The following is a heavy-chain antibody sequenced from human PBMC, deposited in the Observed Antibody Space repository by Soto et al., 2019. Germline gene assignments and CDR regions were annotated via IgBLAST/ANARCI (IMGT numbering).Heavy chain of an antibody. V-gene: IGHV3-30*18. Sequence: PGGSLRLSCAASGFTFSSYGMHWVRQAPGKGLEWVAVISYDGSNKYYADSVKGRFTISRDNSKNTLYLQMNSLRAEDTAVYYCAKDKRGYCSSTSCHYFDYWGQGTLVTVSS. CDR2: ISYDGSNK. D-gene: IGHD2-2*01. CDR3: AKDKRGYCSSTSCHYFDY. J-gene: IGHJ4*02. CDR1: GFTFSSYG.